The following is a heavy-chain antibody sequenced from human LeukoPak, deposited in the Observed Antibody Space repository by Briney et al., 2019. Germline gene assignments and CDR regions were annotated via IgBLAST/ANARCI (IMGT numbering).Heavy chain of an antibody. CDR2: IKEDGSEK. CDR1: GFIFSSSW. Sequence: GGSLRLSCAASGFIFSSSWMSWVRQAPGKGLEWVANIKEDGSEKYYVESVKGRFTISRDNSKNTLYLQMNSLRAEDTAVYYCAKEGGFGELRYFDYWGQGTLVTVSS. J-gene: IGHJ4*02. CDR3: AKEGGFGELRYFDY. V-gene: IGHV3-7*03. D-gene: IGHD3-10*01.